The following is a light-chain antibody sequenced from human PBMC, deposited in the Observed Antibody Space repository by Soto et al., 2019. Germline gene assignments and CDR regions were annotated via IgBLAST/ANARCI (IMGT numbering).Light chain of an antibody. Sequence: DIQMTQSPSTLSASVGDRVTITCRASQSISSWLTWYQQNAGQAHNLLIYKASIVESGVPSRFSGIGSGTEFTLTISSLQPDDSSTYYCQQYSYFATFGQGTRVEVK. CDR1: QSISSW. J-gene: IGKJ1*01. CDR2: KAS. CDR3: QQYSYFAT. V-gene: IGKV1-5*03.